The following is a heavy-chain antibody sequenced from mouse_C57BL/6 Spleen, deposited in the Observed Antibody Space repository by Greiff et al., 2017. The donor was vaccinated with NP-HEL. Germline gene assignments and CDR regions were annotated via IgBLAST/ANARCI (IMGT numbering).Heavy chain of an antibody. CDR2: INPGSGGT. J-gene: IGHJ1*03. CDR3: ARSLDGSSRHWYFDG. CDR1: GYAFTNYL. V-gene: IGHV1-54*01. D-gene: IGHD1-1*01. Sequence: VQLQQSGAELVRPGTSVKVSCKASGYAFTNYLIEWVKQWPGQGLEWIGVINPGSGGTNYNETLKGKATLTADTSSSTASILLSLLPSEDSAVYVWARSLDGSSRHWYFDGGGTGTTVTVS.